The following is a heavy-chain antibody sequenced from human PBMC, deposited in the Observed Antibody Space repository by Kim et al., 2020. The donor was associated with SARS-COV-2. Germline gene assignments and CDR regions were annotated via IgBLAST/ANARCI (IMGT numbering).Heavy chain of an antibody. CDR2: IKSKTDGGTT. CDR3: TTAGSPRGLTGYQDYYYYYGMDV. D-gene: IGHD3-9*01. Sequence: GGSLRLSCAASGFTFSNAWMSWVRQAPGKGLEWVGRIKSKTDGGTTDYAAPVKVRFTISRDDSKNTLYLQMNSLKTEDTAVYYCTTAGSPRGLTGYQDYYYYYGMDVWGQGTTVTVSS. CDR1: GFTFSNAW. V-gene: IGHV3-15*01. J-gene: IGHJ6*02.